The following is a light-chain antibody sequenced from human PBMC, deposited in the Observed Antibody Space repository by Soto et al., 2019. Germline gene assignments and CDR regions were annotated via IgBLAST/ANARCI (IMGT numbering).Light chain of an antibody. CDR1: QSVSSSS. CDR2: GTS. V-gene: IGKV3-20*01. J-gene: IGKJ1*01. CDR3: HQYGTSPWT. Sequence: DIVLTQSPGTLSLSPGERATLSCRASQSVSSSSLAWYQQRPGQAPRLLIYGTSSRATGIPDRFSGSGSGTDFTLTISRLEPEDFAVYYCHQYGTSPWTFGQGTKVDIK.